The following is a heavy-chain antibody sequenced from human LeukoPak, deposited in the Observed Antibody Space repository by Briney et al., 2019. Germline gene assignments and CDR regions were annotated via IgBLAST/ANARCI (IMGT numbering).Heavy chain of an antibody. J-gene: IGHJ3*02. CDR1: GYTFTSYT. CDR3: ARGSSTWSNAFDT. V-gene: IGHV1-3*01. CDR2: INVDKGNT. D-gene: IGHD6-13*01. Sequence: ASVKVSCKASGYTFTSYTMHWVRQAPGQRLEWMGWINVDKGNTKYSQKFQDRVIISWDTSASTAYTELSSLRSEDTAVFYCARGSSTWSNAFDTWGQGTMVTVSS.